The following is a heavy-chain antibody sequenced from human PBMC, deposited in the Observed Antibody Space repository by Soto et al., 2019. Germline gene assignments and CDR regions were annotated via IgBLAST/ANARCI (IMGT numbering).Heavy chain of an antibody. D-gene: IGHD3-22*01. CDR1: GGTFISDA. V-gene: IGHV1-69*06. Sequence: QMRLVQSEAEVKKAGSSVKVSCKVSGGTFISDAVTWVRQAPGQGLEWMGGVIPMFPKANYAQKFQGRATISADKATSTVYMELHSLKSEDTAVYYCARCHSDSSGPGYLDSWGQGTLVTV. CDR2: VIPMFPKA. CDR3: ARCHSDSSGPGYLDS. J-gene: IGHJ4*02.